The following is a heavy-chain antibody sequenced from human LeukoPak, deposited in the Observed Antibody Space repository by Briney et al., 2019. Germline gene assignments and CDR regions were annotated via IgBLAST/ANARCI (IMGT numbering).Heavy chain of an antibody. V-gene: IGHV4-34*01. CDR3: ARGRQQLVRSRSWNWFDP. CDR2: INHSGST. Sequence: LSLTCAVSGGSFSGYYRSWIRQPPGKGLEWIGEINHSGSTNYNPSLKSRVTISVDTSKNQFSLKLSSVTAADTAVYYCARGRQQLVRSRSWNWFDPWGQGTLVTVSS. J-gene: IGHJ5*02. CDR1: GGSFSGYY. D-gene: IGHD6-13*01.